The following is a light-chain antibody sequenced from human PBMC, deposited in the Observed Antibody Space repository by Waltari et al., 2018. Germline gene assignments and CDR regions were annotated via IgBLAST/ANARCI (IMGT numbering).Light chain of an antibody. CDR1: SSNIGSNY. Sequence: HSVLTQPPSASGTPGQRVTISCSGSSSNIGSNYVYWYQQLPGTAPKLLIYRNNQRPSGVPDRVSGSKSGTSASLAISGLRSEDEADYYCATWDDSLSGPVFGGGTKLTVL. V-gene: IGLV1-47*01. CDR3: ATWDDSLSGPV. J-gene: IGLJ3*02. CDR2: RNN.